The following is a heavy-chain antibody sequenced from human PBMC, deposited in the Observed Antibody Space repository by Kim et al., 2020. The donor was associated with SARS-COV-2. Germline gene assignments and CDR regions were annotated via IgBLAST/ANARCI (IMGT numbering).Heavy chain of an antibody. CDR2: ISGSGGST. V-gene: IGHV3-23*01. D-gene: IGHD1-26*01. CDR3: AKGGYSGSSGGFYYYYYGMDV. Sequence: GGSLRLSCAASGFTFSSYAMSWVRQAPGKGLEWVSAISGSGGSTYYADSVKGRFTISRDNSKNTLYLQMNSLRAEDTAVYYCAKGGYSGSSGGFYYYYYGMDVWGQATTVTVSS. J-gene: IGHJ6*02. CDR1: GFTFSSYA.